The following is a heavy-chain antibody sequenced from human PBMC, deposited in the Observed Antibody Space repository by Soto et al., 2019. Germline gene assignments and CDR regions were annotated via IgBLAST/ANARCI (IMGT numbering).Heavy chain of an antibody. Sequence: EVQLLESGGGLVQPGGSLRLSCAASGFSFSEYSMTWVRQAPGKGLQWVSAISGDTATTHYADSVKGRFTISRDNSRDTLYLQMTSLRVEDTAIYYCAKPLQQWLLQGSGVDVWGQGTTVTVSS. CDR3: AKPLQQWLLQGSGVDV. CDR2: ISGDTATT. CDR1: GFSFSEYS. J-gene: IGHJ6*02. V-gene: IGHV3-23*01. D-gene: IGHD6-19*01.